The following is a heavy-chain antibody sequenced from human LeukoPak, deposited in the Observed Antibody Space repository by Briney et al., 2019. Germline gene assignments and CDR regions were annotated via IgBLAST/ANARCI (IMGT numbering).Heavy chain of an antibody. Sequence: PSETLSLTCAVYGGSFSGYYWSWIRQPAGKGLEWIGRIYTSGSTNYNPSLKSRVTMSVDTSKNQFSLKLSSVTAADTAVYYCARDRGYSSGWFPDYWGQGTLVTVSS. CDR1: GGSFSGYY. J-gene: IGHJ4*02. CDR2: IYTSGST. D-gene: IGHD6-19*01. V-gene: IGHV4-4*07. CDR3: ARDRGYSSGWFPDY.